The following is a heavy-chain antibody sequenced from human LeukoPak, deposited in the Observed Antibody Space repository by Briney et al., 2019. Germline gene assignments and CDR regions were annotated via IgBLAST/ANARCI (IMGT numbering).Heavy chain of an antibody. CDR3: ARMQWLAHPFDY. V-gene: IGHV4-4*09. D-gene: IGHD6-19*01. Sequence: SETLSLTCTVSGGSISSYYWSWIRQPPGKGLEWIGYIYTSGSTNYNPSLKSRVTISVDTSKNQFSLKLSSVTAADTAVYYCARMQWLAHPFDYWGQGTLVTVSS. CDR1: GGSISSYY. J-gene: IGHJ4*02. CDR2: IYTSGST.